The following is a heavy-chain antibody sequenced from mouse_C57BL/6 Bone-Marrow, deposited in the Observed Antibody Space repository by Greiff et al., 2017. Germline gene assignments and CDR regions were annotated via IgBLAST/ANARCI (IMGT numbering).Heavy chain of an antibody. CDR3: ARWGGPGVAY. Sequence: QVQLQQPGAELVKPGASVQLSCKASGYTFTSYWMHWVKQRPGQGLEWIGMIHPNSGSTNYNEKFKSKATLTVDKSSSTAYMQLSSLTSEDSAVYNCARWGGPGVAYWGKGTLVTVSA. D-gene: IGHD3-3*01. CDR1: GYTFTSYW. V-gene: IGHV1-64*01. CDR2: IHPNSGST. J-gene: IGHJ3*01.